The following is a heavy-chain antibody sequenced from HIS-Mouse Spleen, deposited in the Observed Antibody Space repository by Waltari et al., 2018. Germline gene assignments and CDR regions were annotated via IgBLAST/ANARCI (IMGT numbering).Heavy chain of an antibody. CDR1: GGSFSAYY. CDR3: ARGRDSGSYYFDY. J-gene: IGHJ4*02. D-gene: IGHD1-26*01. CDR2: INHSGST. V-gene: IGHV4-34*01. Sequence: QVQLQQWGAGLLKPSETLSLTCAVYGGSFSAYYWSWIRQPPGKGLEWIGEINHSGSTNYNPSLKSRVTISVDTSKNQFSLKLSSVTAADTAVYYCARGRDSGSYYFDYWGQGTLVTVSS.